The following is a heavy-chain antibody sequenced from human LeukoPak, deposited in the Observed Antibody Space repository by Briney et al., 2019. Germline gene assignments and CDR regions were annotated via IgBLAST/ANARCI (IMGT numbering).Heavy chain of an antibody. CDR3: ARYSTPPNYDY. Sequence: GLXWVSSISSSSSYIYYADSVKGRFTISRDNAKNSLCLQMNSLRAEDTAVYYCARYSTPPNYDYWGQGTLVTVSS. J-gene: IGHJ4*02. D-gene: IGHD4-11*01. CDR2: ISSSSSYI. V-gene: IGHV3-21*01.